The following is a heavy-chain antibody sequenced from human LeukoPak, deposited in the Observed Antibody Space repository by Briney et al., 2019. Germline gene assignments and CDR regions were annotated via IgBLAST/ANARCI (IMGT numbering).Heavy chain of an antibody. J-gene: IGHJ4*02. CDR2: IGGSGGTT. V-gene: IGHV3-23*01. CDR3: AKWGDYDVLTGYYDPDY. D-gene: IGHD3-9*01. CDR1: GFTFSNYA. Sequence: PGASLRLSCAASGFTFSNYAMSWVRQAPGKGLEWVSAIGGSGGTTYYADSVKGRFTISRDNSKNTLYLQMRSLRAEDTAVYYCAKWGDYDVLTGYYDPDYWGQGTLDTVSS.